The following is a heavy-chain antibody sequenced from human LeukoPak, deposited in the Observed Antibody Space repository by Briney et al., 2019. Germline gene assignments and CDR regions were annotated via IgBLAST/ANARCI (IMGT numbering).Heavy chain of an antibody. J-gene: IGHJ3*01. CDR1: GVSLSSDKYY. CDR2: IYYSGST. D-gene: IGHD2-21*01. V-gene: IGHV4-31*03. Sequence: PSQTLSLTCTVSGVSLSSDKYYWTWIRQRPGKGLEWIGHIYYSGSTSFNPSLKSRVSMSMDTSKSQFSLKLTSMTAADTAVYYCATPYCGAISCLNVFDVWGQGTVVTVSS. CDR3: ATPYCGAISCLNVFDV.